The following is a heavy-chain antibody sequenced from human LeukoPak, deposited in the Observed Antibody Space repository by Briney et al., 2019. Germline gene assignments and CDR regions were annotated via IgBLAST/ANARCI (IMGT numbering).Heavy chain of an antibody. V-gene: IGHV3-30*18. D-gene: IGHD4-17*01. Sequence: GGSLRLSCAASGFTFSSYGMHWVRQAPGKGLEWVAVISYDGSNKYYADSVKGRFTISRDNSKNTLYLQMNSLRAEDTAVYYCAKEIAVTDWFDPWGQGTLVTVSS. CDR3: AKEIAVTDWFDP. J-gene: IGHJ5*02. CDR1: GFTFSSYG. CDR2: ISYDGSNK.